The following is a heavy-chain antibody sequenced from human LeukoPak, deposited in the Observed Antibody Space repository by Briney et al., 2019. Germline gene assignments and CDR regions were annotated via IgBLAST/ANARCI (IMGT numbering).Heavy chain of an antibody. D-gene: IGHD1-20*01. Sequence: SETLSLTCTVSGASIRHYYWSWIRQTPGKGLEWIGNLYHSGSPNYNPSLKSRVTISIDTAKHQFSLRLRSVTAADTAVYYCATLTGTTYPYYFDFWGQATLVTVSS. CDR3: ATLTGTTYPYYFDF. CDR2: LYHSGSP. J-gene: IGHJ4*02. V-gene: IGHV4-59*01. CDR1: GASIRHYY.